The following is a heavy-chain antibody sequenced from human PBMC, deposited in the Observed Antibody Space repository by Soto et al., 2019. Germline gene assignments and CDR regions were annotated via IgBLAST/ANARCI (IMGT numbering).Heavy chain of an antibody. J-gene: IGHJ4*02. Sequence: QVQLVESGGGVVQPGRSLRLSCAASGFTFSSYGMHWVRQAPGKGLEWVAVIWYDGSNKYYADSVKGRFTISRDNSKNTLYLQMNSLRAEDTAVYYCARDGRSFRPAAIGYWGQGTLVTVSS. CDR3: ARDGRSFRPAAIGY. CDR1: GFTFSSYG. D-gene: IGHD2-2*02. CDR2: IWYDGSNK. V-gene: IGHV3-33*01.